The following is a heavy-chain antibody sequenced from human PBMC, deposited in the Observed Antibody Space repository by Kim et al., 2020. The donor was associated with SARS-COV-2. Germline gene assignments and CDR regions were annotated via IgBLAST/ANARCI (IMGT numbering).Heavy chain of an antibody. V-gene: IGHV4-30-4*01. CDR2: IYYSGST. CDR1: GGSIGSGDYY. Sequence: SETLSLTCTVSGGSIGSGDYYWSWIRQPPGKGLEWIGYIYYSGSTYYNPSLKSRVTISVDTSKNQFSLKLSSVTAADTAVYYCARFRQSVVPAAMYFDYWGQGTLVTVSS. J-gene: IGHJ4*02. CDR3: ARFRQSVVPAAMYFDY. D-gene: IGHD2-2*01.